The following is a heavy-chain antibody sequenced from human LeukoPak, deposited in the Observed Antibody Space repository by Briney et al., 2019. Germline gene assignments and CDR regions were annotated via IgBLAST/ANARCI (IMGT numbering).Heavy chain of an antibody. V-gene: IGHV3-21*01. CDR3: ASHLPYSSGWSSFDY. J-gene: IGHJ4*02. Sequence: KPGGSLKISCAPSGFTFSSDSMTWVRQATFKGLEWVSSINSSSSYIYYADSVKGRFTISRDNAKNSLYLQMNSLRAEDTAVYYCASHLPYSSGWSSFDYWGQGTLVTVSS. CDR1: GFTFSSDS. CDR2: INSSSSYI. D-gene: IGHD6-19*01.